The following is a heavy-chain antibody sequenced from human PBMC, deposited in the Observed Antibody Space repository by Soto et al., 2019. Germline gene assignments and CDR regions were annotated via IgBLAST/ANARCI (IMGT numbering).Heavy chain of an antibody. V-gene: IGHV3-30-3*01. Sequence: QVQLVESGGGVVQPGRSLRLSCAASGFIFNTYAVHWVRQAPGKGLEWVAVISYDGTKKYYAGSVKGRFTISRDNSKNTLYVQMNSLRAEDTAVYYCARDHYGMDVWGQGTTVTVSS. CDR3: ARDHYGMDV. CDR2: ISYDGTKK. CDR1: GFIFNTYA. J-gene: IGHJ6*02.